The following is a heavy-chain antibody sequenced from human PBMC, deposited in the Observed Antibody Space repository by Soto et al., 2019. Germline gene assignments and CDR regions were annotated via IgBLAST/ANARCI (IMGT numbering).Heavy chain of an antibody. CDR2: INAGNGNT. J-gene: IGHJ5*02. D-gene: IGHD3-10*02. Sequence: ASVKVSCKASEYPFTNYALHWVRQAPGQRLEWMGWINAGNGNTKYSQKFQGRVTITRDTVATTVNMELTSLTSEDTAVYYCGRDQSGTGYYVDWFDPWGQGTLVTVSS. CDR1: EYPFTNYA. V-gene: IGHV1-3*01. CDR3: GRDQSGTGYYVDWFDP.